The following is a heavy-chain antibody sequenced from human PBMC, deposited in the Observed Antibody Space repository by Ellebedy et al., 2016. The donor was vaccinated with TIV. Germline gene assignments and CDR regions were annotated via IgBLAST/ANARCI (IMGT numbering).Heavy chain of an antibody. CDR1: GFTFSSYW. D-gene: IGHD3-9*01. CDR3: ARGGPKLTYYDILTGYYSDIFDY. CDR2: INSDGSST. V-gene: IGHV3-74*01. J-gene: IGHJ4*02. Sequence: GESLKISCAASGFTFSSYWMHWVRPAPGKGLVWVSRINSDGSSTSYADSVKGRFTISRDNAKNTLYLQMNSLRAEDTAVYYCARGGPKLTYYDILTGYYSDIFDYWGQGTLVTVSS.